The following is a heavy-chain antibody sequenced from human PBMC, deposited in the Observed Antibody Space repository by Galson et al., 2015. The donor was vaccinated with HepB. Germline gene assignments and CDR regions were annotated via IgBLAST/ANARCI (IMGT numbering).Heavy chain of an antibody. CDR3: ASWSCPLACSRGGWELRW. D-gene: IGHD1-26*01. CDR1: GFTFSDYY. CDR2: IWYDGSNK. J-gene: IGHJ4*02. V-gene: IGHV3-33*08. Sequence: SLRLSCAASGFTFSDYYMSWIRQAPGKGLEWVAVIWYDGSNKYYADSVKGRFTISRDNSKNTLYLQMNSLRAEDTAVYYCASWSCPLACSRGGWELRWWGQGTLVTVSS.